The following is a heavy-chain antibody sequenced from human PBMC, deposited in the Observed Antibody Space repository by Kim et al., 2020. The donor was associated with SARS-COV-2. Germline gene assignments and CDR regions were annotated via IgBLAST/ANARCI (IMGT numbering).Heavy chain of an antibody. D-gene: IGHD2-21*01. CDR3: ARGGRAYCGGDCYSGAFDI. Sequence: SETLSPTCTVSGGSISSYYWSWIRQPPGKGLEWIGYIYYSGSTNYNPSLKSRVTISVDTSKNQFSLKLSSVTAADTAVYYCARGGRAYCGGDCYSGAFDIWGQGTMVTVSS. V-gene: IGHV4-59*13. CDR2: IYYSGST. J-gene: IGHJ3*02. CDR1: GGSISSYY.